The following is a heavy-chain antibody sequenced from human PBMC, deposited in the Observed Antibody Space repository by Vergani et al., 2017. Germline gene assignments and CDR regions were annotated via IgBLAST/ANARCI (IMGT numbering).Heavy chain of an antibody. CDR2: IYYSGRT. CDR3: ARVWGYCSSTSCYQYYFDY. D-gene: IGHD2-2*01. Sequence: QVQLQESGPGLVKPSETLSLTCTVSGGSISSYYWSWIRQPPGKGREWIGYIYYSGRTNYNPSLKSRVTISVDTSKNQFSLKLSSVTAADTAVYYCARVWGYCSSTSCYQYYFDYWGQGTLVTVSS. V-gene: IGHV4-59*01. CDR1: GGSISSYY. J-gene: IGHJ4*02.